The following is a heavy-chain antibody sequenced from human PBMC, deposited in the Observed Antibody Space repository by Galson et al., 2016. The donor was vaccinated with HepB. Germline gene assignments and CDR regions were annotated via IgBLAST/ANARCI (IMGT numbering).Heavy chain of an antibody. CDR1: GFTLANSA. D-gene: IGHD3-10*01. CDR2: ISANGANA. CDR3: ARDPVMVA. V-gene: IGHV3-23*01. Sequence: SLRLSRAASGFTLANSAMRWVRQAPAQGLDWVSGISANGANAWYTDSVKGRFTISMDKFKNTLHLQMNSLRVEDTAVYYCARDPVMVAWGQGTLVTVSS. J-gene: IGHJ4*02.